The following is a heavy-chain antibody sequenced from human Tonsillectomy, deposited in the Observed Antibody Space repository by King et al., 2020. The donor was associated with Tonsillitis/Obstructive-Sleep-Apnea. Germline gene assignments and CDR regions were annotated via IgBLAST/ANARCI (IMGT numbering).Heavy chain of an antibody. CDR2: IYWDDDK. V-gene: IGHV2-5*02. Sequence: ITLKESGPTLVKPTQTLTLTCTFSGFSLSTSGVGVGWIRQPPGKALEWLAFIYWDDDKRYSPSLKSRLTITKDTSKNQVVLTMTNMDPVDTATYYCAHLPGGVAAAEFFQHWGQGTLVTVSS. J-gene: IGHJ1*01. D-gene: IGHD2-8*02. CDR3: AHLPGGVAAAEFFQH. CDR1: GFSLSTSGVG.